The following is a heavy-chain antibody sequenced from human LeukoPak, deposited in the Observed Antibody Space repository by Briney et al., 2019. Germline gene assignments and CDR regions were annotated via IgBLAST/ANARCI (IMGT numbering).Heavy chain of an antibody. CDR1: GYAFTSYG. CDR3: ARDLWYCSSTSCGNWFDP. CDR2: ISAYNGNT. J-gene: IGHJ5*02. V-gene: IGHV1-18*01. D-gene: IGHD2-2*01. Sequence: ASVKVSCKASGYAFTSYGISWVRHAPGQGLEWMGWISAYNGNTNYAQKLQGRVTMTTDTSTSTAYMELRSLSSDHTAVYFFARDLWYCSSTSCGNWFDPWGQGTLVTVSS.